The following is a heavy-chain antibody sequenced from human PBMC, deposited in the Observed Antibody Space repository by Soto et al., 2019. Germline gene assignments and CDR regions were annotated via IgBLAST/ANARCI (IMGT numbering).Heavy chain of an antibody. V-gene: IGHV3-33*01. D-gene: IGHD6-19*01. CDR1: GFTFSGYG. J-gene: IGHJ4*02. CDR3: ARRFSSGWYADY. Sequence: QVQLVESGGGVVQPGRSLRLSCAASGFTFSGYGMHWVRQAPGKGLEWVAVIWYDGSNENYADTVKGRFTISRDNSKNTLYLQMNCPRDEDTAVYYCARRFSSGWYADYWGQGTLVTVSS. CDR2: IWYDGSNE.